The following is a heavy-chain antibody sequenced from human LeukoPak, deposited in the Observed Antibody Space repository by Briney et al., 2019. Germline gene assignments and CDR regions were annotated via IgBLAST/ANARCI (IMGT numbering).Heavy chain of an antibody. Sequence: GGSLRLSCAASGFTFSSYSMNWVRQAPGKGLEWVSSISSSSSYIYYADSVKGRFTISRDNAKNSLYLQMNSLRAEDTAVYYCARDGDGDYVFSYYFDYRGQGTLVTVSS. CDR1: GFTFSSYS. CDR3: ARDGDGDYVFSYYFDY. V-gene: IGHV3-21*01. J-gene: IGHJ4*02. D-gene: IGHD4-17*01. CDR2: ISSSSSYI.